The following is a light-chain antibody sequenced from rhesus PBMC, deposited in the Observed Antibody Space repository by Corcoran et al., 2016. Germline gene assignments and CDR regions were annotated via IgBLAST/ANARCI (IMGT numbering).Light chain of an antibody. CDR1: QSLLHSNGYTY. CDR3: LQDMRLPLT. CDR2: LGS. J-gene: IGKJ4*01. Sequence: DIVMTQTPLSLSVTPGEPASISCRSSQSLLHSNGYTYLFWYLQKPGQSPKLLIFLGSNRASGVPDRFSGVGSGTDFTLKIGRVEAEDVGVYYCLQDMRLPLTFGGGTKVEIK. V-gene: IGKV2-91*01.